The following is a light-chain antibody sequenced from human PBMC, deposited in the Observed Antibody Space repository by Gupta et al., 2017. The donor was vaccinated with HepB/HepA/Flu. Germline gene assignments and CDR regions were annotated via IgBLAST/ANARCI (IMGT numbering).Light chain of an antibody. CDR3: QDGHGYAWT. Sequence: DIQMTQIPSTLSASIGDRVTITCRASDSVNRWLAWYQQKPGRAPKLLINQASKVENGVSSRFRGSGSGTEFTLTISIRQPDDFATYYCQDGHGYAWTFGQGTKVEVK. J-gene: IGKJ1*01. V-gene: IGKV1-5*03. CDR1: DSVNRW. CDR2: QAS.